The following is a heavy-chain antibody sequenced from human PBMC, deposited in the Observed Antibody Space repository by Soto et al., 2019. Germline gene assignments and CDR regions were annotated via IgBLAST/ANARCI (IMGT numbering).Heavy chain of an antibody. Sequence: GLSLRLSCAASGFTFSSYWMHWVRQGPGKVLVWVSRVNIDESGTSYADSVKGRFTICRDNAENTLYLQMSSLRVESTALYYCVCFECGRTAVVTAMEANGYWGQGTLGTVSS. D-gene: IGHD2-21*02. V-gene: IGHV3-74*01. CDR3: VCFECGRTAVVTAMEANGY. CDR2: VNIDESGT. CDR1: GFTFSSYW. J-gene: IGHJ4*02.